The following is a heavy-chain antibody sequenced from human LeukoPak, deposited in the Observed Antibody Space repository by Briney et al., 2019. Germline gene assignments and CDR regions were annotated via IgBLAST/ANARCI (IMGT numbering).Heavy chain of an antibody. V-gene: IGHV4-4*07. CDR3: ASKLPASDAFDV. CDR2: VYASGRT. Sequence: PSETLSLTCTVSGVSINSYYWTWIRQPAGKALEWMGRVYASGRTNYNPSLKSRVIMSVDTSKNQVPLKLRSVTAADTAVYYCASKLPASDAFDVWGQGTVVIVSS. J-gene: IGHJ3*01. CDR1: GVSINSYY. D-gene: IGHD2-2*01.